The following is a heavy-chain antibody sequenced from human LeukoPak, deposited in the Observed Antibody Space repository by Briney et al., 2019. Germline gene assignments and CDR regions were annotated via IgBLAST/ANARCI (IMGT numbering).Heavy chain of an antibody. CDR2: IYHDGST. V-gene: IGHV3-66*01. D-gene: IGHD2-8*01. J-gene: IGHJ4*02. CDR3: ARDLVYPCRD. CDR1: GFTFSSYG. Sequence: PGGSLRLSCAASGFTFSSYGMHWVRQAPGKGLEWVSVIYHDGSTYYADSVKGRFTISRDNSKNTLYLQMNSLRAEDTAVYYCARDLVYPCRDWGQGTLVTVSS.